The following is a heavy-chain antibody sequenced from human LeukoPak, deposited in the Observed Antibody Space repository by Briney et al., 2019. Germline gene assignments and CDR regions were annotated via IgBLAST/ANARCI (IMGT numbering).Heavy chain of an antibody. CDR3: AKDLRDDYGDYAPFDY. V-gene: IGHV3-23*01. Sequence: GGSLRLSCAASGFTFSSYSMNWVRQAPGKGLEWVSAISGSGGSTYYADSVKGRFTISRDNSKNTLYLQMNSLRAEDTAVYYCAKDLRDDYGDYAPFDYWGQGTLVTVSS. J-gene: IGHJ4*02. CDR2: ISGSGGST. CDR1: GFTFSSYS. D-gene: IGHD4-17*01.